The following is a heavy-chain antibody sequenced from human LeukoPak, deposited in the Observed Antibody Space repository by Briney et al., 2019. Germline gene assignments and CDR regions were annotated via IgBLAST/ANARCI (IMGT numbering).Heavy chain of an antibody. V-gene: IGHV3-7*01. D-gene: IGHD2-15*01. CDR2: MKLDGSEE. CDR1: GFTFRSYW. Sequence: GGSLRLSCVASGFTFRSYWMSWVRQAPGKGLEWVANMKLDGSEEYYVDSVKGRFTISSDNVKNSLYLQMNSLRVDDTAVYYCARWARYCSSGSCYSWFDPWGQGTLVTVSS. J-gene: IGHJ5*02. CDR3: ARWARYCSSGSCYSWFDP.